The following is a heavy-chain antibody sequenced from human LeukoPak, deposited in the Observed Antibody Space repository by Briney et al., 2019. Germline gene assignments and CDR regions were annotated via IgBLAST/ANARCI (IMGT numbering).Heavy chain of an antibody. J-gene: IGHJ4*02. CDR1: GFTFSSYA. Sequence: PGGSLRLSCAASGFTFSSYAMSWVRQAPGKGLEWVPAISGSGGSTYYADSVKGRFTISRDNSKNSLYLQMNSLRAEDTAVYYCARVYSSGWIDYWGQGTLVTVSS. CDR2: ISGSGGST. CDR3: ARVYSSGWIDY. D-gene: IGHD6-19*01. V-gene: IGHV3-23*01.